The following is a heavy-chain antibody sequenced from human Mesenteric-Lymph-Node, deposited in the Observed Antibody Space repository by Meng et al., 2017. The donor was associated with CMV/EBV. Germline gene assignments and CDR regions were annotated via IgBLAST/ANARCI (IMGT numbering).Heavy chain of an antibody. CDR3: ARGSSYDILTGYFDY. V-gene: IGHV4-34*01. CDR2: GERGGST. CDR1: GGGGGGDC. J-gene: IGHJ4*02. D-gene: IGHD3-9*01. Sequence: GGGGVRAAEAVAGRGAVEGGGGGGDCGRWGRGCAGGGGGGVGGGERGGSTTYNPSFTSRIIISVDTSTNQISLNMSSVTAADTAVYYCARGSSYDILTGYFDYWGQGALVTVSS.